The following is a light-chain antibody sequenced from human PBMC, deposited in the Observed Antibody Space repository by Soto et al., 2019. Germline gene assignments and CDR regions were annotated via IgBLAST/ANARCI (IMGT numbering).Light chain of an antibody. Sequence: QSALTQPAAVSGSPGQSITVSCTGTSSDVGGYDYVSWYQQHPGKVPKLMIYDVSNRPSGVSNRFSGSKSGNTASLTISGLQAEDEADYYCSSWTGTNTPVFGGGTKLTVL. CDR2: DVS. CDR3: SSWTGTNTPV. CDR1: SSDVGGYDY. V-gene: IGLV2-14*01. J-gene: IGLJ3*02.